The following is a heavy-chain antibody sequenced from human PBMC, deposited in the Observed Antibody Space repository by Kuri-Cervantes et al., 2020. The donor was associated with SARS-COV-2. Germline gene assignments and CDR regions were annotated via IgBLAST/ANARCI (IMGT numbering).Heavy chain of an antibody. CDR1: GYTFTSYA. CDR2: INTNTGNP. V-gene: IGHV7-4-1*02. D-gene: IGHD3-10*01. Sequence: VSCRPSGYTFTSYAMNWVRQAPGQGLEWMGWINTNTGNPTYAQGFTGRFVFSLDTSVSTAYLQISSLKAEDTAVYYCARDTNFGSGSYWFDPWGQGTLVTVSS. CDR3: ARDTNFGSGSYWFDP. J-gene: IGHJ5*02.